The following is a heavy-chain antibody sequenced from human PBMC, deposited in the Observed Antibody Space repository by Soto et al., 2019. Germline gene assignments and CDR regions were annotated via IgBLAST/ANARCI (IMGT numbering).Heavy chain of an antibody. Sequence: SVKVSCKASGGTFSSYAISWVRQAPGQGLEWMGGIIPIFGTANYAQKFQGRVTITADESTSTAYMELSSLRSEDTAVYYCARLWFGELLDGMDVWGQGTTVTVSS. D-gene: IGHD3-10*01. CDR1: GGTFSSYA. V-gene: IGHV1-69*13. CDR3: ARLWFGELLDGMDV. CDR2: IIPIFGTA. J-gene: IGHJ6*02.